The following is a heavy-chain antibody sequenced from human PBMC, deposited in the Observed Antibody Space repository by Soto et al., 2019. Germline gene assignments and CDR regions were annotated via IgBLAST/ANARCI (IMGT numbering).Heavy chain of an antibody. CDR2: ISDSGGVI. V-gene: IGHV3-23*01. J-gene: IGHJ5*02. CDR1: GFTFKNYA. D-gene: IGHD1-26*01. Sequence: GGSLRLSCVASGFTFKNYAMIWVRQVPGKGLEWVSGISDSGGVIFYADAVRGRLTISRDNANNTLYLQMNSLRVEDTAVYYCVKNQGVELVPLATVDWFDPWGQGSVVTVSS. CDR3: VKNQGVELVPLATVDWFDP.